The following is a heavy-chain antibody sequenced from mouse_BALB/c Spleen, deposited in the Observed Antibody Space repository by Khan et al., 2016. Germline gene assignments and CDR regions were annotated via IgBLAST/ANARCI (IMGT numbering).Heavy chain of an antibody. D-gene: IGHD2-3*01. J-gene: IGHJ1*01. CDR3: ASFYDGYSYWYFDV. Sequence: EVQLQESGPGLVKPSQSLSLTCSVTGYSITSGYYWNWIRQFPGNKLEWMGYISYDGSNNYNPSLKNRISITRDTSKNQFFLKLNSVTTEDTATYDCASFYDGYSYWYFDVWGAGTTVTVSS. V-gene: IGHV3-6*02. CDR2: ISYDGSN. CDR1: GYSITSGYY.